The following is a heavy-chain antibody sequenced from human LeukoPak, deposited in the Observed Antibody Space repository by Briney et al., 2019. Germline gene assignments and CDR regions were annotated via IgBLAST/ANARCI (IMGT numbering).Heavy chain of an antibody. CDR1: GGSISSGGYY. CDR2: IYYSGST. CDR3: ATASPSFYYGSGSQYFDY. D-gene: IGHD3-10*01. V-gene: IGHV4-31*03. J-gene: IGHJ4*02. Sequence: SQTLPPTCTVSGGSISSGGYYWNWIRQHPGKGLEWIGYIYYSGSTYYNPSLKSRLTISVDTSKNQFSLKLTSLTAADTAVYYCATASPSFYYGSGSQYFDYWGQGTLVTVSS.